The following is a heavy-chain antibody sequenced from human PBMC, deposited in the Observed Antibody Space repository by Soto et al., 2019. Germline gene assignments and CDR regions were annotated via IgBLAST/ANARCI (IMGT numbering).Heavy chain of an antibody. D-gene: IGHD2-2*01. CDR1: GGSISSSNW. V-gene: IGHV4-4*02. Sequence: PSETLSLTCAVSGGSISSSNWWSWVRQPPGKGLEWIGEIYHSGSTNYNPSLKSRVTISVDKSKNQFSLKLSSVTAADTAVYYCARRNIVVVPADFDYWGQGTLVTVS. CDR3: ARRNIVVVPADFDY. J-gene: IGHJ4*02. CDR2: IYHSGST.